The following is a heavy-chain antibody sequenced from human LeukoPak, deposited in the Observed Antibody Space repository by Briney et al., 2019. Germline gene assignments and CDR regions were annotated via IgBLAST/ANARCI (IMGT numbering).Heavy chain of an antibody. D-gene: IGHD2-15*01. CDR3: ARADHIVVVVAATSYFDY. CDR1: GYTFTSYY. CDR2: INPSGGST. V-gene: IGHV1-46*01. J-gene: IGHJ4*02. Sequence: ASVKVSCKASGYTFTSYYMHWVRQAPGQGLEWMGIINPSGGSTSYAQKFQGRVTMTRDTSTSTVYMELSSLRSEDTAVYYCARADHIVVVVAATSYFDYWGQGTLVTVSS.